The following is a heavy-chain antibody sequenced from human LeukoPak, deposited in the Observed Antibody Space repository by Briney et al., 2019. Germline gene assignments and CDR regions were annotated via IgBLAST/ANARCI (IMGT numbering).Heavy chain of an antibody. D-gene: IGHD2/OR15-2a*01. J-gene: IGHJ2*01. Sequence: SETLSLTCIVSGGSFTSYYYSWLRQPPGQGLEWIGYIHTNGPTNYNPSVKSRVTISVDTSKNQFSLRLSSVTAADTAVYYCARHHLCRGFLYWFFDIWGRGTLVTVSS. CDR1: GGSFTSYY. CDR2: IHTNGPT. V-gene: IGHV4-4*09. CDR3: ARHHLCRGFLYWFFDI.